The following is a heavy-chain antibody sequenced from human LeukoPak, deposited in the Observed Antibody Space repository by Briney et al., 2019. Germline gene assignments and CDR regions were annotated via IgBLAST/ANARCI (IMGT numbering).Heavy chain of an antibody. J-gene: IGHJ4*02. V-gene: IGHV3-30-3*01. CDR3: ARAPGAVAGTPADY. D-gene: IGHD6-19*01. CDR1: GFTFSSYA. CDR2: ISYDGSNK. Sequence: GRSLRLSCAASGFTFSSYAMHWVRQASGKGLEWVAVISYDGSNKYYADSVKGRFTISRDNSKNTLYLQMNSLRAEDTAVYYCARAPGAVAGTPADYWGQGTLVTVSS.